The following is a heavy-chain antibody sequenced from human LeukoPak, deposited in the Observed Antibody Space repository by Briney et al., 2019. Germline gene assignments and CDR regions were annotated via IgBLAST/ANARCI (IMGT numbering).Heavy chain of an antibody. CDR3: ARDSVGASVY. D-gene: IGHD1-26*01. CDR2: IKQDGSEK. Sequence: GGSLRLSCAASGFTFSNYWMSWVRQAPGKGLEWVANIKQDGSEKYYVDSVKGRFTVSRDNAQNSLYLQMNSLGAEDTAVYYCARDSVGASVYWGQGTLVTVSS. J-gene: IGHJ4*02. V-gene: IGHV3-7*01. CDR1: GFTFSNYW.